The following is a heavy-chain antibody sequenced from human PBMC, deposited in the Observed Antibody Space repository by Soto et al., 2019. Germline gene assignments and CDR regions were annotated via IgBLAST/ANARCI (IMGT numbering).Heavy chain of an antibody. CDR2: IYYSGST. Sequence: QVQLQESGPGLVKPSETLSLTCTVSGGSVSSGSYYWSWIRQPPGKGLEWIGYIYYSGSTNYNPSLMSRVNISVDTSKNQFSLKLSSVTAAVTAVYYCARDPSDYGDYVGYFDLWGRGTLVTVSS. V-gene: IGHV4-61*01. J-gene: IGHJ2*01. CDR3: ARDPSDYGDYVGYFDL. CDR1: GGSVSSGSYY. D-gene: IGHD4-17*01.